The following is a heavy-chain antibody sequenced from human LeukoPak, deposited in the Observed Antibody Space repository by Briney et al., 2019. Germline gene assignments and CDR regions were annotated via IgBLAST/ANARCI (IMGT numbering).Heavy chain of an antibody. J-gene: IGHJ6*03. D-gene: IGHD5-18*01. Sequence: GGSLRLSCAASGFTFSSYSMNWVRQAPGKGLEWVSSISSSSSYIYYADSATRRFRLSRDHDKHPLYLQMNSLRAEATAVYYCARVGYRDSYYYSMDVWGKGTTVTVSS. V-gene: IGHV3-21*01. CDR2: ISSSSSYI. CDR1: GFTFSSYS. CDR3: ARVGYRDSYYYSMDV.